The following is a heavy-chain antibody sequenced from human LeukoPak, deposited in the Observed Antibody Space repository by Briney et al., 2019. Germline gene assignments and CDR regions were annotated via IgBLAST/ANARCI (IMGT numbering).Heavy chain of an antibody. CDR1: GGSFSGYY. J-gene: IGHJ4*02. CDR2: INHSGST. V-gene: IGHV4-34*01. Sequence: KSSETLSLTCAVYGGSFSGYYWSWIRQPPGKGLEWIGEINHSGSTNYNPSLKSRVTISVDTSKNQFSLTLSSVTASDTAVYYCARVIHSGSYFFDYWGQGTLVTVSS. D-gene: IGHD1-26*01. CDR3: ARVIHSGSYFFDY.